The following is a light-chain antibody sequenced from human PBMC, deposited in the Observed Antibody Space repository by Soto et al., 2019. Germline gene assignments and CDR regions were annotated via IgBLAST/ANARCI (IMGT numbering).Light chain of an antibody. CDR1: QSVGSY. J-gene: IGKJ4*01. V-gene: IGKV3-11*01. CDR3: QQRSNWPLT. Sequence: DIVLTQSPGTLSLSPGERATLSCRASQSVGSYLVWYQQKPGQAPRLLIYDASNRATGIPARFSGSGSGTDFTLTISSLEPEDFAVYYCQQRSNWPLTFGGGTKVDIK. CDR2: DAS.